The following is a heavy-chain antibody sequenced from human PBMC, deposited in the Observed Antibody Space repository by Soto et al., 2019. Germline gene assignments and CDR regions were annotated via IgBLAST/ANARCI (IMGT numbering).Heavy chain of an antibody. J-gene: IGHJ5*02. CDR2: INHSGST. CDR1: GGSFSGYY. D-gene: IGHD4-4*01. CDR3: ARGDPPYSNPANWFDP. Sequence: SETLSLTCAVYGGSFSGYYWRWIRHPPGKGLEWIGEINHSGSTNYNPSLKSRVTISVDTSKNQFSLKLSSVTAADTAVYYCARGDPPYSNPANWFDPWGQGTLVTVSS. V-gene: IGHV4-34*01.